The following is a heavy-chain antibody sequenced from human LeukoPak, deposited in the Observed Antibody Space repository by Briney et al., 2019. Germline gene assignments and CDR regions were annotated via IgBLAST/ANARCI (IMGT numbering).Heavy chain of an antibody. D-gene: IGHD5-18*01. V-gene: IGHV4-34*01. CDR3: ARASPNVDTAMVDYFDY. Sequence: PSETLSLTCAVYGGSFSGNFWSWIRQAPGKGLEWIGEINHSGSTNYNPSLKSRVTISVDTSKNQFSLKLSSVTAADTAVYYCARASPNVDTAMVDYFDYWGQGTMVTVSS. J-gene: IGHJ4*02. CDR1: GGSFSGNF. CDR2: INHSGST.